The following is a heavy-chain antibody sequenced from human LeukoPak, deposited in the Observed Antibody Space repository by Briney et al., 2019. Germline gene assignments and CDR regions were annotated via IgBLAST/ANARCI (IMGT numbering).Heavy chain of an antibody. Sequence: GGSLRLSCAASGFTFSSYGMRWVRQAPGKGLEWVAFIRDDGSNKYYADSVKGRFTISRDNSKNTLYLQMNSLRAEDTAVYYCATAYLWFAELNGSGTYFDYWGQGTLVTVST. V-gene: IGHV3-30*02. CDR1: GFTFSSYG. J-gene: IGHJ4*02. CDR3: ATAYLWFAELNGSGTYFDY. CDR2: IRDDGSNK. D-gene: IGHD3-10*01.